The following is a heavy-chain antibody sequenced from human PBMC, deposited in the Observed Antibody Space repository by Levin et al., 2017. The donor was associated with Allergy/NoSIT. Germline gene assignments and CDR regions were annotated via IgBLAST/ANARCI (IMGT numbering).Heavy chain of an antibody. CDR2: IYYSGST. CDR3: ARHWLPPFGVEYYFDY. J-gene: IGHJ4*02. CDR1: GGSISSSSYY. D-gene: IGHD3-3*01. Sequence: SQTLSLTCTVSGGSISSSSYYWGWIRQPPGKGLEWIGSIYYSGSTYYNPSLKSRVTISVDTSKNQFSLKLSSVTAADTAVYYCARHWLPPFGVEYYFDYWGQGTLVTVSS. V-gene: IGHV4-39*01.